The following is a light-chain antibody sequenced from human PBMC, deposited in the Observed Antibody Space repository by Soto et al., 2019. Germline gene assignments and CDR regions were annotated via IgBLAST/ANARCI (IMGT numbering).Light chain of an antibody. CDR2: GAS. Sequence: EIVITHSPATLSVSPGERATLSCRAIHTCGSDLVWYQQKPGHPHRLLIYGASTRATGIPARFSGSGSGTEFTLTISSLPSEDFAVYYCQQYYNWPTFGQGTKVDI. V-gene: IGKV3-15*01. J-gene: IGKJ1*01. CDR1: HTCGSD. CDR3: QQYYNWPT.